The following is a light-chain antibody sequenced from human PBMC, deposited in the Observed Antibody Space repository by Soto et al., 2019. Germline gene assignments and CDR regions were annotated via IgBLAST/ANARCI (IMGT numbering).Light chain of an antibody. Sequence: QPVLTQPASVSGSPGQSITISCTGTSSDVGGYNYVSWYQHHPGKAPKLMIYDVSNRPTGVSNRFSGSKSGNTASLTISGLQAEDEADYYGNSYTCSSTLSTHVFGTGTKLTVL. J-gene: IGLJ1*01. CDR1: SSDVGGYNY. V-gene: IGLV2-14*03. CDR3: NSYTCSSTLSTHV. CDR2: DVS.